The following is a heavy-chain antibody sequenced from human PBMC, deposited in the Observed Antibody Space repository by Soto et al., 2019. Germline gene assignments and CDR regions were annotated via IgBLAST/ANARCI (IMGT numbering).Heavy chain of an antibody. D-gene: IGHD3-16*02. V-gene: IGHV4-34*01. CDR3: ARNHYDYVWGSYRPLGFDY. CDR2: INHSGST. CDR1: GGSFSGSY. Sequence: ETLSLTCAVYGGSFSGSYWSWIRQPPGKGLEWIGEINHSGSTNYNPSLKSRVTISVDTSKNQFSLKLSSVTAADTAVYYCARNHYDYVWGSYRPLGFDYWGQGTLVTV. J-gene: IGHJ4*02.